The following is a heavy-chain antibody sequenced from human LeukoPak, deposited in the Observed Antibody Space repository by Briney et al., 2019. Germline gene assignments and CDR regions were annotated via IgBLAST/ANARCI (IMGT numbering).Heavy chain of an antibody. D-gene: IGHD3-22*01. CDR2: ISSSSSYI. CDR3: VRDLGYDSSGSYWYFDL. V-gene: IGHV3-21*01. Sequence: GGSLRLSCADSGFTFSSYSMDWVCQAPGKGLEWVSSISSSSSYIYYADSVKGRFTTSRDNAKNSLYLQMNSLRAEDTAVYYCVRDLGYDSSGSYWYFDLWGRGTLVTVSS. J-gene: IGHJ2*01. CDR1: GFTFSSYS.